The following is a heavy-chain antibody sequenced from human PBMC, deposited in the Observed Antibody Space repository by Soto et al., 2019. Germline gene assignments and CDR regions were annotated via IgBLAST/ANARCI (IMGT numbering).Heavy chain of an antibody. D-gene: IGHD4-4*01. CDR2: IYYSGST. J-gene: IGHJ4*02. CDR1: GGSISSSSYY. V-gene: IGHV4-39*01. CDR3: ARVPEDYRSVYFDY. Sequence: QLQLQESGPGLVKPSETLSLTCTVSGGSISSSSYYWGWIRQPPGKGLEWIGSIYYSGSTYYNPSLKSRVTISVDTSKNQFSLKLSSVTAADTAVYYCARVPEDYRSVYFDYWGQGTLVTVSS.